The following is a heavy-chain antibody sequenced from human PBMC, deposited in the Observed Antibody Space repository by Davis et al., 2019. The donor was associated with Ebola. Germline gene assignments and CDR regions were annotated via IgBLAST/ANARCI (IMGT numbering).Heavy chain of an antibody. Sequence: AASVKVSCKPSGYTFNRYYINWVRQAPGQGLEWMGRINPNSGGTNYAQKFQGRVTMSRDTSTSTAYMEMSRLRSDDTAVYFCARGGITMMVVPRDYYYGLDVWGQGTTVTVSS. D-gene: IGHD3-22*01. J-gene: IGHJ6*02. CDR3: ARGGITMMVVPRDYYYGLDV. CDR1: GYTFNRYY. V-gene: IGHV1-2*06. CDR2: INPNSGGT.